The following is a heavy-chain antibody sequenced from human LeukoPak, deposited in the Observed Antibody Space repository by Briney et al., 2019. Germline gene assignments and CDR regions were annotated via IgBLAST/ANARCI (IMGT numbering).Heavy chain of an antibody. Sequence: ASVKVSCKASGYIFTGYYMHWVRQAPGQGLEWMGWINPNSGDTNYAQKFQGRVTMTRDTSIGTAYMELSRLRSDDTAVYYCARVIAAAGTEVDYWGQGTLVTVSS. D-gene: IGHD6-13*01. CDR2: INPNSGDT. V-gene: IGHV1-2*02. CDR1: GYIFTGYY. CDR3: ARVIAAAGTEVDY. J-gene: IGHJ4*02.